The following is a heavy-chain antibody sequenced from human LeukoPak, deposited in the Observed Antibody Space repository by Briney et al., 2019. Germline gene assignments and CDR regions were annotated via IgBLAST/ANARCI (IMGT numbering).Heavy chain of an antibody. CDR2: ISGSGGST. CDR1: AFTFSTYS. V-gene: IGHV3-23*01. J-gene: IGHJ4*02. Sequence: GGSLRLSCAASAFTFSTYSMNWVRQAPGKGLEWVSAISGSGGSTYYADSVKGRFTISRDNSKNTLYLQMNSLRAEDTAVYYCAKGGVVYDSSGYYDYWGQGTLVTVSS. CDR3: AKGGVVYDSSGYYDY. D-gene: IGHD3-22*01.